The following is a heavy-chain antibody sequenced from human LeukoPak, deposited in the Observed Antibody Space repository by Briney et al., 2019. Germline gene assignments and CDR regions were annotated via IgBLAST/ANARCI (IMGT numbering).Heavy chain of an antibody. D-gene: IGHD6-13*01. CDR3: ARAYSSSWYEFDY. V-gene: IGHV4-59*01. Sequence: SETLSLTCTVSGGSNSSYYWSWIRQPPGKGLEWIGYIYYSGSTNYNPSLKSRVTISVDTSKNQFSLKLSSVTAADTAVYYCARAYSSSWYEFDYWGQGTLVTVSS. CDR2: IYYSGST. J-gene: IGHJ4*02. CDR1: GGSNSSYY.